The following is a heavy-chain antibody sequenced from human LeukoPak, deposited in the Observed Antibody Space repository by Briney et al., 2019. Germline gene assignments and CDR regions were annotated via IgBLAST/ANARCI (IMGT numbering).Heavy chain of an antibody. V-gene: IGHV3-74*01. CDR3: ARENIVVVPEGAFDI. CDR1: GFTFSSYW. J-gene: IGHJ3*02. Sequence: GGSLRLSCAASGFTFSSYWMHWVRQAPGKGLVWVSRINSDGSSTSYADSVKGRFTISRDNAKNTLYLQMNSLRAEDTAVYYCARENIVVVPEGAFDIWGQGTMVTVSS. D-gene: IGHD2-2*01. CDR2: INSDGSST.